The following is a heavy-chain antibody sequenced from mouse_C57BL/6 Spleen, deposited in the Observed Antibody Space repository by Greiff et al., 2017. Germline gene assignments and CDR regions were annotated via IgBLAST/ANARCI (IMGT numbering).Heavy chain of an antibody. J-gene: IGHJ2*01. CDR3: ASDDGNDGY. D-gene: IGHD2-2*01. Sequence: VQLQQPGPELVKPGASVKISCKASGYSFTGYFMHWVMQSHGERLEWSGRITPYNGDTFYNQKFKGKATLTVDKSSSTAHMEVRSLTSEDSAVYYGASDDGNDGYWGQGTTLTVSS. CDR2: ITPYNGDT. CDR1: GYSFTGYF. V-gene: IGHV1-20*01.